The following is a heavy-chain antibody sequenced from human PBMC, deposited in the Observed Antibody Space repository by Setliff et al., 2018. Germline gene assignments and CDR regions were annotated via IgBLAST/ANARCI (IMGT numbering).Heavy chain of an antibody. V-gene: IGHV3-7*01. CDR2: INPRGSEK. J-gene: IGHJ4*02. CDR1: GFTYKNDW. CDR3: FGAGTCSY. D-gene: IGHD3-10*01. Sequence: PGGSLRLSCGASGFTYKNDWVSWVRQAPGKGLEWLASINPRGSEKYYADSVKGRFTISRDNAKNSLSLQMNNLRSEDTAVYYCFGAGTCSYWGQGTLVTVSS.